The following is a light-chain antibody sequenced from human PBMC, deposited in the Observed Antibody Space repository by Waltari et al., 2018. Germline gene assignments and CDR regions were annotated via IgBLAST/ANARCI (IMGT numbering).Light chain of an antibody. Sequence: QFALPQPASVSGSPGQSITIPCPGTSSYIRTYNYVSWYQQHPGEAPKLILYDVSHRPSGVPNRFSGSKSDNTASLTISGLQAEDESDYYCSSFTTRSTWVFGGGTKLTVL. V-gene: IGLV2-14*03. CDR3: SSFTTRSTWV. CDR1: SSYIRTYNY. J-gene: IGLJ3*02. CDR2: DVS.